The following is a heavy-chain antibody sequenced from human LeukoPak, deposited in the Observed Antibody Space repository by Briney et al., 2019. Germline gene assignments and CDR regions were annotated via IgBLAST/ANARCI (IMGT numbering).Heavy chain of an antibody. J-gene: IGHJ4*02. V-gene: IGHV3-7*01. CDR3: AREAYYYDSSGYYRIFDY. D-gene: IGHD3-22*01. Sequence: GALRLSCAASGFTFSSYWMSWVRQAPGKGLEWVANIKQDGSEKYYVDSVKGRFTISRDNDKNSLYLQMSSLRAEDTAVYYCAREAYYYDSSGYYRIFDYWGQGALVTVSS. CDR1: GFTFSSYW. CDR2: IKQDGSEK.